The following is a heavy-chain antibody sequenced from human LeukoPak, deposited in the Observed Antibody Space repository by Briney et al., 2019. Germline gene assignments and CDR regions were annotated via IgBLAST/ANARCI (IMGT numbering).Heavy chain of an antibody. CDR2: IGGYSGDT. CDR3: ARVIMAPGTRRALNYTFDY. D-gene: IGHD1-7*01. V-gene: IGHV1-18*01. Sequence: EASVKVSCKASGYRFYSYGISWVRQAPGQGLEWMGWIGGYSGDTKYAQNLEGRVTLTTDTSTSTTYMELSSLRSEDTAVYYCARVIMAPGTRRALNYTFDYWGQGTLVTVSS. CDR1: GYRFYSYG. J-gene: IGHJ4*02.